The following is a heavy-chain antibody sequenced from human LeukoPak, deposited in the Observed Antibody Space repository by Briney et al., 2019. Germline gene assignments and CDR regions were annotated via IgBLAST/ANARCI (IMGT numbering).Heavy chain of an antibody. V-gene: IGHV3-64D*06. Sequence: PGGSLRLSCSASGFTFSSYTMHWVRQAPGKGLEYVSDISSNGGSTYYADSVKDRFTISRDNSKNTLYLQMGSLRVEDTAVYYCVKDPEWFDPWGQGTLVTVSS. CDR3: VKDPEWFDP. CDR1: GFTFSSYT. J-gene: IGHJ5*02. CDR2: ISSNGGST.